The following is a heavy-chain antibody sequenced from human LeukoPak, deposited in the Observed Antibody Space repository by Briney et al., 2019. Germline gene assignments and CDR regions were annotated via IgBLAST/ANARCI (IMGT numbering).Heavy chain of an antibody. J-gene: IGHJ4*02. CDR1: GFTFDDYA. Sequence: GRSLRLSCAVSGFTFDDYAMHWVRQVPGKGLEWVSGINWNSDSIGYADSVKGRFTTSRDYAKNSLYLQMNSLRAEDTAFYYCAINGGGDSGYGNFDYWGQGTLVTVSS. V-gene: IGHV3-9*01. CDR3: AINGGGDSGYGNFDY. D-gene: IGHD5-12*01. CDR2: INWNSDSI.